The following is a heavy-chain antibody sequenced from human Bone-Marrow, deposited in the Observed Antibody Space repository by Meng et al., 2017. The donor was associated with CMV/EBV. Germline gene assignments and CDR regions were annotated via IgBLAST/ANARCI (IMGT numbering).Heavy chain of an antibody. J-gene: IGHJ3*02. CDR2: IYPGDSDT. CDR1: GYSFTSYW. D-gene: IGHD3-10*01. V-gene: IGHV5-51*01. CDR3: ARLRTSITHAFDI. Sequence: GGSLRLSCKGSGYSFTSYWIGWVRQMPGKGLEWMGIIYPGDSDTRYSPSFQGQVTISADKSISTAYLQWSSLKASDTAMYYCARLRTSITHAFDIWGQGTMVTV.